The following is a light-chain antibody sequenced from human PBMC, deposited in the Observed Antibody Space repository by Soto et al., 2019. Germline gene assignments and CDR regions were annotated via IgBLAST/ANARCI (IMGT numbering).Light chain of an antibody. CDR3: YQYANSPRT. CDR1: QSVAASS. CDR2: DAS. J-gene: IGKJ1*01. Sequence: ETVLTQSPGTLSLSPGERATLSCRASQSVAASSLAWYQQKPGQAPRLLIYDASSRASGIPDRFSGSGSGTDFTLTITRLEPEDFAVYYCYQYANSPRTFGQGTKVEI. V-gene: IGKV3-20*01.